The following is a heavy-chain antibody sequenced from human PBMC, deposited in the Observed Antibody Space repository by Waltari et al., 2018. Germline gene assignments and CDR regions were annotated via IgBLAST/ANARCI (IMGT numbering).Heavy chain of an antibody. Sequence: EVQLVESGGGFVQPGGSLKLSCAASGFTFSGSAMHWVRQASGKGLEWVGRRRNKAHNDATAYAASVKGRFTSSRDESKNTAYLQMNSLKTEDTAVYYCTRLNAYGMDVWGQGTTVTVSS. CDR2: RRNKAHNDAT. CDR3: TRLNAYGMDV. V-gene: IGHV3-73*01. D-gene: IGHD2-8*01. CDR1: GFTFSGSA. J-gene: IGHJ6*02.